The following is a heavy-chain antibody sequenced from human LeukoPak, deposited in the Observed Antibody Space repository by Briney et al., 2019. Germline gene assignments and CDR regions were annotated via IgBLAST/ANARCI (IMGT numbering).Heavy chain of an antibody. V-gene: IGHV4-59*08. CDR1: GGSFSGYY. CDR3: ARLTYYYDSSGYFEYYFDY. D-gene: IGHD3-22*01. J-gene: IGHJ4*02. CDR2: IYYSGST. Sequence: SETLSLTCAVYGGSFSGYYWSWIRQPPGKGLEWIGYIYYSGSTNYNPSLKSRVTISVDTSKNQFSLKLSSVTAADTAVYYCARLTYYYDSSGYFEYYFDYWGQGTLVTVSS.